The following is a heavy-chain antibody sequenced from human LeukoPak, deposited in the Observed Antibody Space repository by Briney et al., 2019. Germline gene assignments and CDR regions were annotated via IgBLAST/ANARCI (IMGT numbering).Heavy chain of an antibody. J-gene: IGHJ4*02. CDR3: ARDPELGYCSSTSCYETKDY. CDR2: INPNSGGT. D-gene: IGHD2-2*01. CDR1: GYTLTGYY. Sequence: ASVTVSCKASGYTLTGYYMHWVRQAPGQGLEWMGWINPNSGGTNYAQKFQGRVTMTRDTSISTAYMELSRLRSDDTAVYYCARDPELGYCSSTSCYETKDYWGQGTLVTVSS. V-gene: IGHV1-2*02.